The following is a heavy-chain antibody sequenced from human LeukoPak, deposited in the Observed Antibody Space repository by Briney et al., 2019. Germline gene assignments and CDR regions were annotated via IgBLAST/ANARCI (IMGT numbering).Heavy chain of an antibody. CDR1: YGSISDISYY. CDR2: IYYSGRT. V-gene: IGHV4-39*07. CDR3: ASAYYDILGGHFDY. D-gene: IGHD3-9*01. J-gene: IGHJ4*02. Sequence: SETLSLTCTVSYGSISDISYYWGWIRQPPGKGLEWIGSIYYSGRTHYNSSLKSRVTISVDTSKNQFSLKVTSVTAADTAVYYCASAYYDILGGHFDYWGQGTLVTVSS.